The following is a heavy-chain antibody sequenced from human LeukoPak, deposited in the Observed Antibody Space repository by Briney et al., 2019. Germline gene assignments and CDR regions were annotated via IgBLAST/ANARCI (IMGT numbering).Heavy chain of an antibody. D-gene: IGHD5-18*01. CDR2: INHSGST. J-gene: IGHJ4*02. CDR3: ARGHDGGYSYGFDY. V-gene: IGHV4-34*01. CDR1: GGSFSGYY. Sequence: SETLSLTCAVYGGSFSGYYWSWIRQPPGKGLEWIGEINHSGSTNYNPSLKSRVTISVDTSKNRFSLKLSSVTAADTAVYYCARGHDGGYSYGFDYWGQGTLVTVSS.